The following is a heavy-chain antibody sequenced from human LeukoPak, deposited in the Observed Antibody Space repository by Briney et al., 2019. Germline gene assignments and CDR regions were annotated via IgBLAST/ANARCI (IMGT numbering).Heavy chain of an antibody. CDR1: GFTSSSYG. Sequence: PGGSLRLSCAASGFTSSSYGMHWFRQAPGKGLEWVAVISYDGSNKYYADSVKGRFTISRDNSRSTLYLQMNSLRAEDTAVYYCAKDLDDYGDYYFDYWGQGTLVTVSS. D-gene: IGHD4-17*01. CDR2: ISYDGSNK. CDR3: AKDLDDYGDYYFDY. V-gene: IGHV3-30*18. J-gene: IGHJ4*02.